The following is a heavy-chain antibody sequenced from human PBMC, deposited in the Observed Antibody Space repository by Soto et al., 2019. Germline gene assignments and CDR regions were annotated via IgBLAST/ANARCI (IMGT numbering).Heavy chain of an antibody. CDR1: GFTFDDYA. D-gene: IGHD6-6*01. CDR2: ISWNSGSI. V-gene: IGHV3-9*01. Sequence: GGSLRLSCAASGFTFDDYAMHWVRQAPGKGLEWVSGISWNSGSIGYADSVKGRFTISRDNTKNSLYLQMNSLIAEDTALYYYAKGRAARPDLDYYYRMDVWGQGTTVSVSS. CDR3: AKGRAARPDLDYYYRMDV. J-gene: IGHJ6*02.